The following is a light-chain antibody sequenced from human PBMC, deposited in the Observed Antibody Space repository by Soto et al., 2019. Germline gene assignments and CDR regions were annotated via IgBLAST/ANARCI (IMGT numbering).Light chain of an antibody. Sequence: QSVLTQPPSVSAAPGQKVTISCSGSSSKIGNNYVSWYQQLPGTAPKLLIYDNNKRPSGIPDRFSGSKSGTSATLGITGLQTGDEADYYCRTWDSSLSAVVFGGGTQLTVL. V-gene: IGLV1-51*01. CDR1: SSKIGNNY. CDR2: DNN. CDR3: RTWDSSLSAVV. J-gene: IGLJ2*01.